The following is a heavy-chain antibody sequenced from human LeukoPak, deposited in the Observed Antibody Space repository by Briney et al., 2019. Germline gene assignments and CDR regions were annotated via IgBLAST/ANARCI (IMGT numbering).Heavy chain of an antibody. CDR2: SYYSGTT. Sequence: SETLSLTCTVSGGSISSTSYRWGWIRQPPGKGLEWIASSYYSGTTYYNPSLKSRVSMSVDTSKNQFSLRLSSVTAADTAVYHCARDWGPVRDGVLWGQGTMVTVSS. D-gene: IGHD5-24*01. J-gene: IGHJ3*01. V-gene: IGHV4-39*07. CDR3: ARDWGPVRDGVL. CDR1: GGSISSTSYR.